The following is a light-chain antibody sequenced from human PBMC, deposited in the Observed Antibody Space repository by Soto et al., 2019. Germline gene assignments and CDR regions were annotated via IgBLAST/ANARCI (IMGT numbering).Light chain of an antibody. V-gene: IGLV2-11*01. Sequence: QSVLTQPRSVSGSPGQSVTISCTGASSDVNSYNHVSWYQHHPGKAPKLMIYDVNRRPLGVPDRFSGSKSGNTSSLTISGLRAEDEADYYCCSYVGTDTDVRFGGGTKLTVL. CDR3: CSYVGTDTDVR. CDR2: DVN. J-gene: IGLJ2*01. CDR1: SSDVNSYNH.